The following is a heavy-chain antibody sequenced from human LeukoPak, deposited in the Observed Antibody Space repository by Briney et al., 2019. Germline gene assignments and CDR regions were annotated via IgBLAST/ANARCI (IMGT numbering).Heavy chain of an antibody. CDR1: GYTLSELS. D-gene: IGHD2-8*02. V-gene: IGHV1-24*01. Sequence: ASVKVSCKVSGYTLSELSMHWVRQAPGKGLEWMGGFDPEDGETIYAPKFQGRVTMTEDTSTDTAYMELTSLRSEDTAVYYCATDDKYCTGDRCRDYWGQGTLVTVSS. CDR2: FDPEDGET. J-gene: IGHJ4*02. CDR3: ATDDKYCTGDRCRDY.